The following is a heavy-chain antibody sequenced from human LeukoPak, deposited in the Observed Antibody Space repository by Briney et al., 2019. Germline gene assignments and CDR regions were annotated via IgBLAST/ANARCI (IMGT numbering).Heavy chain of an antibody. V-gene: IGHV3-74*01. J-gene: IGHJ4*02. Sequence: PGGTLRLPCAASGFTFSTYWMHWGRQAPAKGLVWLSRVSIDGSSTTYADSVKGRFTISRDNAKNTLYLQMNSLKAEDTAVYYCARDYGEGGYYFDYWGQGTLVTVSS. CDR3: ARDYGEGGYYFDY. CDR1: GFTFSTYW. D-gene: IGHD4-17*01. CDR2: VSIDGSST.